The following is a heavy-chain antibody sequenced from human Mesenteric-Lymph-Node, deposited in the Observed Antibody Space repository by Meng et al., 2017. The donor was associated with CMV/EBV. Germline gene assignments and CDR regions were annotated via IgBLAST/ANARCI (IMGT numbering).Heavy chain of an antibody. CDR3: AHRRGDYDSWSGYYIWGAFDI. Sequence: SGPTLVKPTQTLTLTCTFSGFSLTTSGVGVGWIRQPPGKALEWLAFINWNDDKRYSPSLKTRLTITKDTSKKQVVLTLTNVDPVDTGTYYCAHRRGDYDSWSGYYIWGAFDIWGQGTMVTVSS. CDR2: INWNDDK. J-gene: IGHJ3*02. V-gene: IGHV2-5*01. D-gene: IGHD3-3*01. CDR1: GFSLTTSGVG.